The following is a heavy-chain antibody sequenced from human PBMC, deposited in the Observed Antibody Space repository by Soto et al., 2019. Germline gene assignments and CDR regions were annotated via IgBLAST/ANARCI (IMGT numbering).Heavy chain of an antibody. CDR3: SSSSGYYRVDY. D-gene: IGHD3-22*01. CDR1: GFTVSSNY. J-gene: IGHJ4*02. Sequence: GGSLRLSCAASGFTVSSNYMSWVRQAPGKGLEWVSVIYSGGSTSYADSVKGRFTISRDNSKNTLYLQMNSLRAEDTAVYYCSSSSGYYRVDYWGQGTLVTVSS. CDR2: IYSGGST. V-gene: IGHV3-53*01.